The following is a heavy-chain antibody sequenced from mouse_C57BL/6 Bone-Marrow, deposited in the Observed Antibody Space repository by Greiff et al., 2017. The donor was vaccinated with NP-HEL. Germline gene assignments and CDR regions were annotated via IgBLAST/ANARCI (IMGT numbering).Heavy chain of an antibody. V-gene: IGHV1-55*01. CDR3: ARRGSNYVAMDY. CDR1: GYTFTSCW. J-gene: IGHJ4*01. Sequence: QVQLQQPGAELVKPGASVKMSCKASGYTFTSCWITWVKQRPGQGLEWIGDIYPGSGSTNYNEKFKSKATLTVDTSSSTAYMQLSSLTSEDSAVYYCARRGSNYVAMDYWGQGTSVTVSS. CDR2: IYPGSGST. D-gene: IGHD2-5*01.